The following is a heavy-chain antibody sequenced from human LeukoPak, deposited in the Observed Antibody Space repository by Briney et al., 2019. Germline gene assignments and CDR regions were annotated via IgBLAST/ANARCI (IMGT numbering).Heavy chain of an antibody. CDR3: APLLSSDY. V-gene: IGHV3-30-3*01. CDR1: GFTFSDYY. J-gene: IGHJ4*02. CDR2: ISYDGSNK. Sequence: GGSLRLSCAASGFTFSDYYMSWIRQAPGKGLEWVAVISYDGSNKYYADSVKGRFTISRDNSKNTLYLQMNSLRAEDTAVYYCAPLLSSDYWGQGTLVTVSS. D-gene: IGHD3-10*01.